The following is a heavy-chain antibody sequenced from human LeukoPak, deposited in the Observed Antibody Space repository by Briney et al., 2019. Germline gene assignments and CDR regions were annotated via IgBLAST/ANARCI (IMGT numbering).Heavy chain of an antibody. CDR3: VTGAGLYG. V-gene: IGHV3-23*01. D-gene: IGHD3-10*01. J-gene: IGHJ4*02. Sequence: PGGSLRLSCAASGFTFSTYAMSWVRQAPGKGQEWVSAITGSGGNTYYADYVKGRFTISRDNFKNTLYLQMNSLRVEDTALYYRVTGAGLYGGGQGTLVTVSS. CDR1: GFTFSTYA. CDR2: ITGSGGNT.